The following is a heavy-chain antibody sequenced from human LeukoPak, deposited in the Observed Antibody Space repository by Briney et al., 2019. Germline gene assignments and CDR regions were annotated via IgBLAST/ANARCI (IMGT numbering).Heavy chain of an antibody. CDR1: GFTFRTYG. D-gene: IGHD6-19*01. Sequence: GGSLRLSCAASGFTFRTYGMHWLRQAPGKGPEWVTFISYDGNDKKYGASVKGRFTVSRDNAKNSLYLQMNSLRAEDTALYYCAKDSVAVAGIIDYWGQGTLVTVSS. CDR2: ISYDGNDK. V-gene: IGHV3-30*04. CDR3: AKDSVAVAGIIDY. J-gene: IGHJ4*02.